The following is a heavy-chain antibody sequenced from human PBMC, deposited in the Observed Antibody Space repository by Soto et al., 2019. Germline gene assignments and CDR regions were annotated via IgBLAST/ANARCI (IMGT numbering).Heavy chain of an antibody. CDR1: GYTLSTHA. V-gene: IGHV1-3*01. J-gene: IGHJ4*02. D-gene: IGHD3-3*01. CDR3: ARDQYYNIWSGYYMGTPFDY. CDR2: INAGNDNT. Sequence: GASVKVSCKASGYTLSTHAMHWVRLAPGQSLEWMGWINAGNDNTKYSQRLQDRVTIIRDTSASTVYMELSSLRSEDTAVYYCARDQYYNIWSGYYMGTPFDYWGQGTQVTVSS.